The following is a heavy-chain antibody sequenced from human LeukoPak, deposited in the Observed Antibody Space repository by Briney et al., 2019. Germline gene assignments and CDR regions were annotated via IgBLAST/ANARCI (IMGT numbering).Heavy chain of an antibody. D-gene: IGHD1-26*01. CDR2: ISGSGGST. CDR3: AKDLAGADYFDS. Sequence: GGSLRLSCAASGFTFSSYAMSWVRQAPGKGPEWVSVISGSGGSTYYADSVRGRFTISRDNSKNTLYLQMNSLRAEDTAVYYCAKDLAGADYFDSWGQGTLVTVSS. V-gene: IGHV3-23*01. J-gene: IGHJ4*02. CDR1: GFTFSSYA.